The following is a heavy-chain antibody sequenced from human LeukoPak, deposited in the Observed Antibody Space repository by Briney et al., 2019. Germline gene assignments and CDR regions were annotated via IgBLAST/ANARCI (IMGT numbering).Heavy chain of an antibody. CDR3: ARQNGSGSYYKMRLDY. CDR1: GGSITSTSYY. J-gene: IGHJ4*02. Sequence: SETLSLTCTVSGGSITSTSYYWGWIRQPPGQGLEWIGNVYYTGSTYYNPSLKSRVTISVDTSKNQFSLRLTSVTAADTAVYYCARQNGSGSYYKMRLDYWGQGTLVTVSS. V-gene: IGHV4-39*01. CDR2: VYYTGST. D-gene: IGHD3-10*01.